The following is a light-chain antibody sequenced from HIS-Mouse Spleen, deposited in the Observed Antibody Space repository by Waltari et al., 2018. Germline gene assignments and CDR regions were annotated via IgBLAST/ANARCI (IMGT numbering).Light chain of an antibody. J-gene: IGLJ2*01. V-gene: IGLV2-14*03. Sequence: QSALTQPSSVSGSPGQSITISCTGTSSDVGGYNYVSWYQQQPGKAPKLMVDDVSKRPSEVSNRFSGSESGNTPSLTISGLQAEDEADYYCSSYTSSSPLFGGGTKLTVL. CDR1: SSDVGGYNY. CDR2: DVS. CDR3: SSYTSSSPL.